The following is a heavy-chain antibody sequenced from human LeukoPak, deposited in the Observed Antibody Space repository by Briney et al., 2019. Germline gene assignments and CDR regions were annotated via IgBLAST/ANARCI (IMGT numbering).Heavy chain of an antibody. Sequence: SCKVSGYTLTELSMHWVRQAPGKGLEWVAFISYDGSNKYYADSVKGRFTISRDNSKNTLYLQMNSLRAEDTAVYYCAKDLDIAVAAADFDYWGQGTLVTVSS. CDR2: ISYDGSNK. D-gene: IGHD6-19*01. CDR3: AKDLDIAVAAADFDY. CDR1: GYTLTELS. V-gene: IGHV3-30*18. J-gene: IGHJ4*02.